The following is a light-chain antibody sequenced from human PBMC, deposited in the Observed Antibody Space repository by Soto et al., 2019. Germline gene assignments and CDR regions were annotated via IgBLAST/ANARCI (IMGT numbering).Light chain of an antibody. V-gene: IGKV1-5*03. J-gene: IGKJ4*01. Sequence: DIQMTQSPSTLSASVGARVTITCRASQSISSWVAWYQQKPGKGPKLLIYKASHLESGVPSRFSGSGSGTDFTLTISSLQPEDFATYYCQQSYNTPLTFGGGTKVDIK. CDR1: QSISSW. CDR2: KAS. CDR3: QQSYNTPLT.